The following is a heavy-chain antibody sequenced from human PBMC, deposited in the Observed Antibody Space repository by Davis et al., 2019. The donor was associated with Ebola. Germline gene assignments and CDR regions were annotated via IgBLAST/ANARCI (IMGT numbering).Heavy chain of an antibody. Sequence: GGSLRLSCKGSGYTFASYWIAWVRQMPGKGLECMGIIYPGDSATSYSPSFQGQVTISADKSISTAYLQWSSLKASDTAMYYCARLLTTVTTQVSDYYYGMDVWGQGTTVTVSS. CDR3: ARLLTTVTTQVSDYYYGMDV. D-gene: IGHD4-17*01. CDR2: IYPGDSAT. V-gene: IGHV5-51*01. CDR1: GYTFASYW. J-gene: IGHJ6*02.